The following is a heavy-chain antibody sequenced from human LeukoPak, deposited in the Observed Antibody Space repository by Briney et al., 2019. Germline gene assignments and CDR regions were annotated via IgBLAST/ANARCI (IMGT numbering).Heavy chain of an antibody. CDR1: GFTVSTTY. CDR3: AKDCPGSNYYYYYYMDV. V-gene: IGHV3-53*01. J-gene: IGHJ6*03. D-gene: IGHD5-12*01. Sequence: PGGSLRLSCAASGFTVSTTYMSWVRQAPGKGLEWVSIIYTGGSTYYAHSVKGRFTISRDNSKNTLYLQMNSLRAEDTAVYYCAKDCPGSNYYYYYYMDVWGKGTTVTISS. CDR2: IYTGGST.